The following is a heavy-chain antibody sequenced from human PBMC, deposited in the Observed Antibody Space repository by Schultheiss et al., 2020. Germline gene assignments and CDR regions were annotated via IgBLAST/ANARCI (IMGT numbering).Heavy chain of an antibody. CDR2: IKSKTDGGTT. J-gene: IGHJ4*02. V-gene: IGHV3-15*01. Sequence: GGSLRLSCAASGFTFSNAWMSWVRQAPGKGLEWVGRIKSKTDGGTTDYAAPVKGRFTISRDDSKNTLYLQMNSLRAEDTAVYYCARGISKSAARHDYWGQGTLVTVSS. CDR1: GFTFSNAW. CDR3: ARGISKSAARHDY. D-gene: IGHD2-2*01.